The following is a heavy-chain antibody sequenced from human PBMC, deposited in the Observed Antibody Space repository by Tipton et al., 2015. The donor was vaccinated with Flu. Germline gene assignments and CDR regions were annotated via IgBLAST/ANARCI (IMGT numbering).Heavy chain of an antibody. CDR1: GYTFINYG. V-gene: IGHV1-18*04. J-gene: IGHJ6*02. CDR3: ARDVGRFAYYYHGMDV. Sequence: QLVQSGVEVKKPGASVKVSCKASGYTFINYGISWVRQAPGQGLEWMGWISVYNGHTSYAQKFQGRVTMTTDTSTSTVYMELRSLRSDDTAVYYWARDVGRFAYYYHGMDVWGQGTTVTVS. CDR2: ISVYNGHT.